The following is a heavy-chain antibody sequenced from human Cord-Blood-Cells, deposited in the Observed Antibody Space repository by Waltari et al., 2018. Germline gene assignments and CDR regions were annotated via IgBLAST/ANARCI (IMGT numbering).Heavy chain of an antibody. V-gene: IGHV1-69*06. J-gene: IGHJ4*02. CDR3: ARRAVAAAGGYFDY. D-gene: IGHD6-13*01. CDR2: IIPIFGTA. CDR1: GGTFSSYA. Sequence: QVQLVQSGAEVKKPGSSVKVSCQASGGTFSSYAISWVRQAPGQGLAWMEGIIPIFGTANYAQKFQGRVTITADKSTSTAYMELSSLRSEDTAGYYCARRAVAAAGGYFDYWGQGTLVTVSS.